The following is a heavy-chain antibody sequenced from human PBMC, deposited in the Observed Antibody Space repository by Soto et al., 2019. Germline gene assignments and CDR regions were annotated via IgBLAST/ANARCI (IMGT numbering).Heavy chain of an antibody. CDR3: ARGGYSSTWSNLLDRSGLDV. CDR1: GGTFSSYA. D-gene: IGHD6-13*01. J-gene: IGHJ6*02. V-gene: IGHV1-69*06. CDR2: IVPLFRTT. Sequence: QVQLVQSGAEAKKPGSSVKVSCKTSGGTFSSYAISWVRQAPGQGLEWMGGIVPLFRTTNYAQKFQGRVTIPADTFKYTVYMEVSGLRSGDTAVYYCARGGYSSTWSNLLDRSGLDVWGQGTTVTVSS.